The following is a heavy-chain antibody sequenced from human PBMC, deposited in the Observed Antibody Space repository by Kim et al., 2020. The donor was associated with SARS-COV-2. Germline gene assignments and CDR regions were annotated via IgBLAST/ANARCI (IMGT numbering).Heavy chain of an antibody. J-gene: IGHJ4*02. CDR2: VSAHGGST. V-gene: IGHV3-64*01. CDR1: GFTFRSYT. CDR3: ATGVRYFDY. Sequence: GGSLRLSCAASGFTFRSYTMYWVRQAPGKGLEYVSGVSAHGGSTFYANSVRGRFNISRDNSKNTLYLQMGSLRTEDMAVYYCATGVRYFDYWGQGTLVTDSS. D-gene: IGHD7-27*01.